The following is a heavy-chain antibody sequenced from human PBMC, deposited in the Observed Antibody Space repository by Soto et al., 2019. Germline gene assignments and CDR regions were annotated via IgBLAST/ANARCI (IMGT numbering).Heavy chain of an antibody. CDR1: GFTVSSNY. Sequence: PGGSLRLSCAASGFTVSSNYMSWVRQAPGKGLEWVSVIYSGGSTYYADSVKGRFTISRDNSKNTLYLQMNSLRAEDTAVYYCARKRGYCSGGSCLEDAFDIWGQGTMVTVSS. V-gene: IGHV3-53*01. CDR2: IYSGGST. D-gene: IGHD2-15*01. CDR3: ARKRGYCSGGSCLEDAFDI. J-gene: IGHJ3*02.